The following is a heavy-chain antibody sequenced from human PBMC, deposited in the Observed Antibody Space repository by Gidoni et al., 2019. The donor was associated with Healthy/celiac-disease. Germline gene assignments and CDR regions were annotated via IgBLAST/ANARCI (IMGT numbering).Heavy chain of an antibody. J-gene: IGHJ5*02. CDR3: AREIAAAGTVWFDP. V-gene: IGHV3-48*04. CDR1: GFPFSSYS. CDR2: ISSSSSTI. D-gene: IGHD6-13*01. Sequence: EVQLVESGGGLVQPGGSLRLSCAASGFPFSSYSMNWVRQAPGMGLEWVSYISSSSSTIYYADSVKGRFTISRDNAKNSLYLQMNSLRAEDTAVYYCAREIAAAGTVWFDPWGQGTLVTVSS.